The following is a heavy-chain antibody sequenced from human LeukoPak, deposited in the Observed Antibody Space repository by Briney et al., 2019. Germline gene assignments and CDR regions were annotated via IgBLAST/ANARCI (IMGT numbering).Heavy chain of an antibody. CDR3: ARGGFSGWYPVSGTNFDY. J-gene: IGHJ4*02. CDR2: ISWDGGST. V-gene: IGHV3-43*01. CDR1: GFTFDDYT. D-gene: IGHD6-19*01. Sequence: GGSLRLSCAASGFTFDDYTMHWVRHAPGKGLEWVSLISWDGGSTYYADSVKGRFTISRDNAKNSLYLQMNSLRAEDTAVYYCARGGFSGWYPVSGTNFDYWGQGTLVTVSS.